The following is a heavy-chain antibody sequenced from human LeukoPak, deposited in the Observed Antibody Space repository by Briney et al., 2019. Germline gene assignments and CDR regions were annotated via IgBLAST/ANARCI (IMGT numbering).Heavy chain of an antibody. V-gene: IGHV3-21*01. Sequence: GESLRLSCAASGFTFSSYSMNWVRQAPGKGLGWVSSISSSSSYIYYADSMKGRFTISRDNAKNSLYLQMNSLRAEDTAVYYCAELGITMIGGVWGKGTTVTISS. CDR3: AELGITMIGGV. D-gene: IGHD3-10*02. CDR1: GFTFSSYS. J-gene: IGHJ6*04. CDR2: ISSSSSYI.